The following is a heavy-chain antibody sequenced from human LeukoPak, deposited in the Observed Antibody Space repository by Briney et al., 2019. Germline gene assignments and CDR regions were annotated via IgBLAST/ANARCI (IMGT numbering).Heavy chain of an antibody. D-gene: IGHD2-21*02. CDR2: ISSSSSYI. Sequence: GSLRLSCAASGFTFSSYSMNWVRQAPGKGLEWVSSISSSSSYIYYADSVKGRFTISRDNAKNSLYLQMNSLRAEDTAVYYCARDGAYCGGDCSGFYFDYWGQGTLVTVSS. V-gene: IGHV3-21*01. CDR1: GFTFSSYS. CDR3: ARDGAYCGGDCSGFYFDY. J-gene: IGHJ4*02.